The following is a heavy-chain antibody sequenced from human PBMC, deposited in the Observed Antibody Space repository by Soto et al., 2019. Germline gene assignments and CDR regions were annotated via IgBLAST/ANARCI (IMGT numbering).Heavy chain of an antibody. CDR3: ARDLSYDSSGYYRGLYYYYGMDV. J-gene: IGHJ6*02. Sequence: GGSLRLSCIASGFSFTSHWMSWVRQAPGEGLEWVANINQDGSDKYYVDSVKGRFTISRDNSKNTLYLQMNSLRAGDTAVYYCARDLSYDSSGYYRGLYYYYGMDVWGQGTTVTVSS. D-gene: IGHD3-22*01. V-gene: IGHV3-7*01. CDR1: GFSFTSHW. CDR2: INQDGSDK.